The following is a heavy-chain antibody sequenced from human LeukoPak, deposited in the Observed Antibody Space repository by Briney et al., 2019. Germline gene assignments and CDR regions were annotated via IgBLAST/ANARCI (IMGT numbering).Heavy chain of an antibody. J-gene: IGHJ4*02. V-gene: IGHV3-7*04. D-gene: IGHD5-18*01. CDR1: GFTFSRYW. Sequence: GSLRLSCAASGFTFSRYWMSWVRQAPGKGLEWVANISQDGSEKYYVDSVKGRFTISRDNAKTSLYLQMNSLRVEDTAVYYCARGSLYSYGSDYWGQGTLVTVS. CDR3: ARGSLYSYGSDY. CDR2: ISQDGSEK.